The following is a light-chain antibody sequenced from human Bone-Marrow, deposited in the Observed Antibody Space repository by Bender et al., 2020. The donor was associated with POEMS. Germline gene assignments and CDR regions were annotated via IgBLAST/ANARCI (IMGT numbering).Light chain of an antibody. CDR1: GSNIGGYP. J-gene: IGLJ3*02. CDR3: VAWDTSLNGWV. V-gene: IGLV1-44*01. Sequence: QSVLPQPPPVSGTPGSRVTIPCSGSGSNIGGYPVNWYHQLPGTAPTLLIYTNNERPSGVPDRFSGSKSGTSASLAITGLQSEDEAIYFCVAWDTSLNGWVFGGGTKLTVL. CDR2: TNN.